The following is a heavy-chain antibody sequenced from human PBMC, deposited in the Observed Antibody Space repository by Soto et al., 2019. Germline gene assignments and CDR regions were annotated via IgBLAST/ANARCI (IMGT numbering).Heavy chain of an antibody. Sequence: QVQLVESGGGVVQPGRSLRLSCVASGITFSNCGMHWVRQAPGKGLEWVTIIWSDGSNKHYADSVKGRFTISRDNSKNTLYLQMDSLRVEDTAVYYWAGGDGSGTYILDYWGQGTLVTVSS. J-gene: IGHJ4*02. CDR3: AGGDGSGTYILDY. CDR1: GITFSNCG. D-gene: IGHD3-10*01. CDR2: IWSDGSNK. V-gene: IGHV3-33*01.